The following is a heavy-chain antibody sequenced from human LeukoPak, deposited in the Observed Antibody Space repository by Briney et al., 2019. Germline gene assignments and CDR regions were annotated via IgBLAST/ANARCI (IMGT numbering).Heavy chain of an antibody. CDR3: ASREISNYYYMDV. CDR1: GGSISSSNW. V-gene: IGHV4-4*02. J-gene: IGHJ6*03. D-gene: IGHD4-11*01. CDR2: IYHSGST. Sequence: SGTLSLTCAVSGGSISSSNWWSWVRQPPGKGLEWIGEIYHSGSTNYNPSLKSRVTMSVDTSKNQFSLKLSSVTAADTAVYYCASREISNYYYMDVWGKGTTVTVSS.